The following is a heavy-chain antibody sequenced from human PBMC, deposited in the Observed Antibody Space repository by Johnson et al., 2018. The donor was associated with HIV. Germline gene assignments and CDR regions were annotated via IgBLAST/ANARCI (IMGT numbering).Heavy chain of an antibody. J-gene: IGHJ3*02. CDR1: GLTFSSYG. V-gene: IGHV3-23*04. CDR3: AKDYGWLVNSPDAFDI. D-gene: IGHD6-19*01. Sequence: EQLVESGGGLLQPGGSLRLSCAASGLTFSSYGMSWVRQAPGKGLDWVSVISFSGGKGRFSISRDNSKNTLYLQMNSLRAEDTAVYYCAKDYGWLVNSPDAFDIWGQGTMVTVSS. CDR2: ISFSGG.